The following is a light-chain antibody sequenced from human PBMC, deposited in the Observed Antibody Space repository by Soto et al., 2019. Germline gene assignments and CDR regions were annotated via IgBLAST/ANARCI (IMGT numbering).Light chain of an antibody. V-gene: IGKV1-39*01. Sequence: DIPMTQSPSSLSASVGDRVTITCRASQSISSYLHWYQQKPGKAPKLLIYAASSLQSGVPSRSSGSGSGTDFTLTISSLQPEDFATYYCQRSFSTPLTFGGGTKVEIK. CDR3: QRSFSTPLT. CDR2: AAS. J-gene: IGKJ4*01. CDR1: QSISSY.